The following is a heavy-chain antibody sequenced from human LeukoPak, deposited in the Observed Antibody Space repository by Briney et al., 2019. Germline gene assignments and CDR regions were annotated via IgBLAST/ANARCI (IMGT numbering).Heavy chain of an antibody. CDR1: GFTLSNYW. D-gene: IGHD1-26*01. Sequence: GGSLRLSCSASGFTLSNYWIHWVHQAPGTGLVWVSRINTDGSSTNYADSVKGRFTVSRDNAKNTLYLQMNSLRAEDTAIYYCARVIGWDEPFDLWGQGTMVTVSS. CDR3: ARVIGWDEPFDL. J-gene: IGHJ3*01. V-gene: IGHV3-74*01. CDR2: INTDGSST.